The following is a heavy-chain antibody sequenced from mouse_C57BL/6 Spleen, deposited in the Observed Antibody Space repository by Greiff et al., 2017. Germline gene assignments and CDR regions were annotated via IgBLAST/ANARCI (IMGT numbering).Heavy chain of an antibody. CDR2: INPSTGGT. D-gene: IGHD2-1*01. CDR1: GYSFTGYY. CDR3: ARWGTLPLLAY. V-gene: IGHV1-42*01. J-gene: IGHJ3*01. Sequence: EVKLMESGPELVKPGASVKISCKASGYSFTGYYMNWVKQSPEKSLEWIGEINPSTGGTTYNQKFKAKATLTVDKSSSTAYMQLKSLTSEDSAVYYCARWGTLPLLAYWGQGTLVTVSA.